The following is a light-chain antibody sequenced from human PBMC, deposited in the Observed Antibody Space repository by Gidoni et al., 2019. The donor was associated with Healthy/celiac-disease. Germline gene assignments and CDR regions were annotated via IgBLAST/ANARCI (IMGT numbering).Light chain of an antibody. CDR2: DDS. J-gene: IGLJ3*02. CDR3: QVWDSSSDHPNWV. CDR1: NIGSKS. Sequence: SYVRTQPHTVSLAPGPPARITCGGNNIGSKSVHWYQQKPGQAPVLVVYDDSDRPSGIPERFSGSNSGNTATLTISRVEAGDEADYYCQVWDSSSDHPNWVFGGGTKLTVL. V-gene: IGLV3-21*02.